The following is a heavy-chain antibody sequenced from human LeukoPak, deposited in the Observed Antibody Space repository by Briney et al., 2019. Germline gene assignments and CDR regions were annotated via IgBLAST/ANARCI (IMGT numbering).Heavy chain of an antibody. CDR2: INHSGST. V-gene: IGHV4-34*01. D-gene: IGHD2-2*01. J-gene: IGHJ6*03. CDR1: GGSFSGYY. CDR3: ARGDIVVVPAANGIYYYMDV. Sequence: SSETLSLTCAVYGGSFSGYYWSWIRQSPGKGLEWIGEINHSGSTNYNPSLKSRVTISVDTSKNQFSLKLSSVTAADTALYHCARGDIVVVPAANGIYYYMDVWGKGTTVTVSS.